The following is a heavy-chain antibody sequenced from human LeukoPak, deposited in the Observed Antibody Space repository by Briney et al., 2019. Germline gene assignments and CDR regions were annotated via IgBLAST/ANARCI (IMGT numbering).Heavy chain of an antibody. CDR2: IYPGDSDT. CDR3: ARVSVTTTYSNWFDP. CDR1: GYSFTSYW. D-gene: IGHD4-11*01. V-gene: IGHV5-51*01. Sequence: GESLKISCKGSGYSFTSYWIGWVRQMPGKGLEWMGIIYPGDSDTRYSPSFQGQVTISADKSISTAYLQWSSLKASGTAMYYCARVSVTTTYSNWFDPWGQGTLVTVSS. J-gene: IGHJ5*02.